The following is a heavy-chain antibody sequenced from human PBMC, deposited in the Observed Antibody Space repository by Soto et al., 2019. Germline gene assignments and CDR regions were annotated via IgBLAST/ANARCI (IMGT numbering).Heavy chain of an antibody. CDR3: ARGGVSTVDYYYYYGMDV. V-gene: IGHV1-2*04. CDR1: GYTFTCYY. D-gene: IGHD4-4*01. CDR2: INPNSGGT. J-gene: IGHJ6*02. Sequence: ASVKVSCKASGYTFTCYYMHWVRQAPGQGLEWMGWINPNSGGTNYAQKFQGWVTMTRDTSISTAYMELSRLRSDDTAVYYCARGGVSTVDYYYYYGMDVWGQGTTVTVSS.